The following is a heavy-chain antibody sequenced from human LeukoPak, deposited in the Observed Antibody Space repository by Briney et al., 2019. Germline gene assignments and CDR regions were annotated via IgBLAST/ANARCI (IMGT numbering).Heavy chain of an antibody. D-gene: IGHD2-15*01. V-gene: IGHV1-2*02. Sequence: GASVKVSCKASGYTFTGYYMHWVRQASGQGLEWMGWINPNSGGTNYAQKFQGRVTMTRDTSISTAYMELSRLRSDDTAVYYCARMSRRVAIDAFDIWGQGTMVTVSS. CDR1: GYTFTGYY. CDR3: ARMSRRVAIDAFDI. CDR2: INPNSGGT. J-gene: IGHJ3*02.